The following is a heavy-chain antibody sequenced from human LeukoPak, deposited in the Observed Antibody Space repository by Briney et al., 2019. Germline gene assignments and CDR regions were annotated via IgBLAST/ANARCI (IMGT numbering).Heavy chain of an antibody. Sequence: GGSLRLSCAASGFTFSSFWMTWVRQAPGKGLEWVANIKQDGSEKNSVDSVKGRFTISRDNAKNSLYLQMNSLRAGDTAVYYCARINGGGYYAPWGQGALVTVSS. V-gene: IGHV3-7*01. CDR3: ARINGGGYYAP. CDR2: IKQDGSEK. J-gene: IGHJ5*02. CDR1: GFTFSSFW. D-gene: IGHD3-22*01.